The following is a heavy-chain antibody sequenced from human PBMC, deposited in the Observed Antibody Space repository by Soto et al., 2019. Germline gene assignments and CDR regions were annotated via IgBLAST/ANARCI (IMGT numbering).Heavy chain of an antibody. CDR1: GFTVSSNY. Sequence: EVQLVESGGGLIQPGGSLRLSCAASGFTVSSNYMSWVRQAPGKGLEWVSVIYSGGSTYYADSVKGRFTISRDNSKNTLYLQMNSLRAEDTAVYYCARYRVPAAMGADYFDYWGQGTLVTVSS. D-gene: IGHD2-2*01. V-gene: IGHV3-53*01. CDR3: ARYRVPAAMGADYFDY. J-gene: IGHJ4*02. CDR2: IYSGGST.